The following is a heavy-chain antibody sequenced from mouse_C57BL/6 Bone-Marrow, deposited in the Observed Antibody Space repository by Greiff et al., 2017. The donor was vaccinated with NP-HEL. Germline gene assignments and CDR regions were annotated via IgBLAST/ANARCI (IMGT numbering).Heavy chain of an antibody. J-gene: IGHJ4*01. CDR3: TRTTVVGDYAMDY. CDR2: ISSGGDYI. Sequence: EVQGVESGEGLVKPGGSLKLSCAASGFTFSSYAMSWVRQTPEKRLEWVAYISSGGDYIYYADTVKGRFTISRDNARNTLYLQMSSLKSEDTAMYYCTRTTVVGDYAMDYWGQGTSVTVSS. D-gene: IGHD1-1*01. CDR1: GFTFSSYA. V-gene: IGHV5-9-1*02.